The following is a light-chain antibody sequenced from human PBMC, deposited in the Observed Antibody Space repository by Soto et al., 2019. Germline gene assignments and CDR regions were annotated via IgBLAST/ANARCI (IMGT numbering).Light chain of an antibody. V-gene: IGKV3D-20*02. CDR2: GAS. CDR3: QQRSNWPPT. J-gene: IGKJ5*01. CDR1: QSVSSSY. Sequence: EIVLTQSPGTLSLSTGERATLSCRASQSVSSSYLAWYQQKPGQAPRLLIYGASSRATGIPDRFSGSGSGTDFTLTISSLEPEDFAVYYCQQRSNWPPTFGQGTRLE.